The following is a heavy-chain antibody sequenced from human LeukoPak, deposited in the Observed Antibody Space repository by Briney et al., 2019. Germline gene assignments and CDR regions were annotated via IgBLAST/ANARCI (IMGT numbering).Heavy chain of an antibody. CDR2: ITVRGGST. CDR3: AKFSVVVIAAIATTFDY. V-gene: IGHV3-23*01. D-gene: IGHD2-15*01. J-gene: IGHJ4*02. CDR1: GFNFSSYV. Sequence: PGGSLRVSCAASGFNFSSYVMSWVLQAPGKGLEWVSAITVRGGSTYYADSVKGRFTISRDNSKNKLYLQMDSLRAEDTAVYYCAKFSVVVIAAIATTFDYWGQGALVTVSS.